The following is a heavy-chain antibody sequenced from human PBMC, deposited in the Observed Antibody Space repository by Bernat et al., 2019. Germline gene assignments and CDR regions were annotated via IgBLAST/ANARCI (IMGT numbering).Heavy chain of an antibody. CDR2: ISYDGSNK. J-gene: IGHJ4*02. D-gene: IGHD6-13*01. CDR1: GFTFSSYG. Sequence: QVQLVESGGGVVQPGRSLRLSCAASGFTFSSYGMHWVRQAPGKGLEWVAVISYDGSNKYYADSVKGRLTISRDNSKNTLYLQMNSLGAEDTAVYYCAKDVSSSWTPEDYWGQGTLVTVSS. V-gene: IGHV3-30*18. CDR3: AKDVSSSWTPEDY.